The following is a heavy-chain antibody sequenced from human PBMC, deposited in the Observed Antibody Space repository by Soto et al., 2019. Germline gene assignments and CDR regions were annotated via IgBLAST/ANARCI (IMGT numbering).Heavy chain of an antibody. J-gene: IGHJ4*02. V-gene: IGHV3-33*01. Sequence: QVQLVESGGGVVQPGRSLRLSCAASGFTFSSYGMHWVRQAPGKGLEWVAVIWYDGSNKYYADSVKGRFTISRDNSKNTLYLKMNSLRAEDTAVYYCARDAWPTVTLFDYWGQGTLVTVSS. CDR1: GFTFSSYG. CDR3: ARDAWPTVTLFDY. CDR2: IWYDGSNK. D-gene: IGHD4-17*01.